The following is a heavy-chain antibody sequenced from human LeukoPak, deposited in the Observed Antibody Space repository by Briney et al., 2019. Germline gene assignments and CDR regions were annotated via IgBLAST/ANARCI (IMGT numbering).Heavy chain of an antibody. CDR2: IYSAGNT. CDR1: GFTVSSNS. Sequence: GGSLRLSCTVSGFTVSSNSMSWVRQAPGKGLERVSFIYSAGNTHYSDSVKGRSTISIDNSKNTLYLQMNSLRAEDTAVYYCARHGIAGYLDYWGQGTLVTVSS. V-gene: IGHV3-66*04. J-gene: IGHJ4*02. D-gene: IGHD6-13*01. CDR3: ARHGIAGYLDY.